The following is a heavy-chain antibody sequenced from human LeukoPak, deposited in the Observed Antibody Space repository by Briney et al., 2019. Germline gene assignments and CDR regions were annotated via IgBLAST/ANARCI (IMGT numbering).Heavy chain of an antibody. CDR1: GGSISSSSYY. J-gene: IGHJ4*02. CDR2: GYYTGST. Sequence: SETLSLTCTVSGGSISSSSYYWGWIRQPPGKGLEWIGSGYYTGSTYFNPSLKSRVTISVDASKNQFSLKLTSVTAADTAVYYCARRWGHFDYWGQGTLVTVSS. CDR3: ARRWGHFDY. V-gene: IGHV4-39*01. D-gene: IGHD7-27*01.